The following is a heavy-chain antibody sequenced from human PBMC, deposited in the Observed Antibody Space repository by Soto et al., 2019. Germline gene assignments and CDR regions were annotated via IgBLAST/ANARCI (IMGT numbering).Heavy chain of an antibody. Sequence: GASVKVSCKASGYTFTSYYMHWVRQAPGQGLEWMGIINPSGGSTSYAQKFQGRVTMTRDTSASTVYMELSSLRSEDTAVYYCARAPRPFMTTVTPRSGHFDYWGRGTLVTVAS. V-gene: IGHV1-46*01. D-gene: IGHD4-17*01. CDR3: ARAPRPFMTTVTPRSGHFDY. CDR2: INPSGGST. CDR1: GYTFTSYY. J-gene: IGHJ4*02.